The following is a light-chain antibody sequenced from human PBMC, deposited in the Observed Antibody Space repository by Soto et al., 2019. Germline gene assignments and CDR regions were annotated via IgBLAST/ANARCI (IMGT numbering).Light chain of an antibody. Sequence: PGERATLSCRASRTADGSYLAWYHQKPGQAPRLLIHSASTRAPGIPARFSASGAGTEFTLTISSLQPEDSAVYYCQQYSASSRTFGQGTKVDIK. CDR2: SAS. V-gene: IGKV3-20*01. CDR1: RTADGSY. CDR3: QQYSASSRT. J-gene: IGKJ1*01.